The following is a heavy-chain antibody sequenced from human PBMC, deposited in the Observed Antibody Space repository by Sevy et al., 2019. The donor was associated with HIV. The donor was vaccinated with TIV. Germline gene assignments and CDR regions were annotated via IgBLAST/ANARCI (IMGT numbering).Heavy chain of an antibody. V-gene: IGHV3-74*01. CDR3: ARGLLYYDILTGYYDYGMDV. CDR2: INSDGSST. J-gene: IGHJ6*04. Sequence: GGSLRLSCAASGFTFSSYWMHWVRQAPGKGLVWVSRINSDGSSTSYADSVKGRFTISRDNAKNTLYLQMNSLRAEDTAVYYCARGLLYYDILTGYYDYGMDVWGQRDHGHRLL. D-gene: IGHD3-9*01. CDR1: GFTFSSYW.